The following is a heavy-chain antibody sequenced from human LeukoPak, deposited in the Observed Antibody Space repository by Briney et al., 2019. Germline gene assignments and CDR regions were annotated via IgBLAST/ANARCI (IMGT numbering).Heavy chain of an antibody. CDR1: GFTFSSYA. J-gene: IGHJ6*02. V-gene: IGHV3-23*01. CDR2: ISGSGGST. Sequence: GGSLRLSCAASGFTFSSYAMSWVCQAPGKGMEWVSAISGSGGSTYYADSVKGRFTISRDNSKNTLYLQMNSLRAEDTAVYYCAKAVGITIFGVLPTLHLMDVWGQGTTVTVSS. D-gene: IGHD3-3*01. CDR3: AKAVGITIFGVLPTLHLMDV.